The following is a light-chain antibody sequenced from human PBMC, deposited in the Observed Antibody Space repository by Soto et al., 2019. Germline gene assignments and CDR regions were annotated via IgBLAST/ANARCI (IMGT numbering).Light chain of an antibody. Sequence: QAVVTQEPSLTVSPGGTVTLTCGSSTGAVTSGHYPYWFQQKPGQAPRTLIYDTSNKHSWTPARFSGSLLGGKAALTLSGAQPEDEAEYYCVPSYSGARGISYGFGTGTKVTV. CDR1: TGAVTSGHY. V-gene: IGLV7-46*01. CDR3: VPSYSGARGISYG. J-gene: IGLJ1*01. CDR2: DTS.